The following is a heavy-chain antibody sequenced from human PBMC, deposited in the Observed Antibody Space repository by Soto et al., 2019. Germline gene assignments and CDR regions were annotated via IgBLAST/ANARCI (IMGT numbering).Heavy chain of an antibody. J-gene: IGHJ4*02. V-gene: IGHV3-23*01. D-gene: IGHD1-26*01. CDR1: GFTFSSYA. Sequence: GALRLSCAASGFTFSSYAMSWVRQAPGKGLEWVSAISGSGGSTHYADSVKGRFTISRDNSKNTLYLQMNSLRAEDTAVYYCAKESRREREFDYWGQGTLVTVSS. CDR2: ISGSGGST. CDR3: AKESRREREFDY.